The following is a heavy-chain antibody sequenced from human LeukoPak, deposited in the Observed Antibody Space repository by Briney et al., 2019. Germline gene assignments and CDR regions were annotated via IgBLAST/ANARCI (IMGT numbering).Heavy chain of an antibody. CDR1: GYSISSGYY. J-gene: IGHJ6*03. D-gene: IGHD1-26*01. CDR2: IYHSGST. Sequence: SETLSLTCTVSGYSISSGYYWGWIRQPPGKGLEWIGNIYHSGSTYYNPSLKSRVTISVDTSKNQFSLKLSSVTAADTAVYYCARVGSGSYYYYYYMDVWGKGTTVTVSS. V-gene: IGHV4-38-2*02. CDR3: ARVGSGSYYYYYYMDV.